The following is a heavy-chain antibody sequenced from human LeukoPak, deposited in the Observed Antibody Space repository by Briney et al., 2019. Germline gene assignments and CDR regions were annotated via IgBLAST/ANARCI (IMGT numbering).Heavy chain of an antibody. CDR2: INPNSGGT. D-gene: IGHD6-13*01. Sequence: ASVKVSCKTSGYTFTAYYMHWVRQAPGQGLEWMGRINPNSGGTNYAQKFQGRVTLTRDTSISAAYMELSRLRSDDAAVYYCAGKGGQQQFPDDWGQGTLVTVSS. CDR3: AGKGGQQQFPDD. V-gene: IGHV1-2*06. CDR1: GYTFTAYY. J-gene: IGHJ4*02.